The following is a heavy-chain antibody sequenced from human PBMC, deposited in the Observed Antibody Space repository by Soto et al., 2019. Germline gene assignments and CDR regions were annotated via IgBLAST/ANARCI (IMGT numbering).Heavy chain of an antibody. J-gene: IGHJ6*03. D-gene: IGHD6-25*01. CDR2: ISADGSDT. Sequence: SMSVPWPVAVCPCTNYSRHRILQAPGKGLVWVSRISADGSDTASADSVKGRFSISRDNARNTVYPQMSSLRVDVTAVYYCLSKVPSGPSPFRGNGTSVTVS. CDR3: LSKVPSGPSPF. V-gene: IGHV3-74*01. CDR1: VCPCTNYS.